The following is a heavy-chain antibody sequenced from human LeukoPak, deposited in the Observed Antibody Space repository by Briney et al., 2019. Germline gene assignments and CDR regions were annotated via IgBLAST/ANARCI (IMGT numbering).Heavy chain of an antibody. CDR1: GGSISYYY. D-gene: IGHD1-26*01. CDR3: ARERSPGSYYDAFDI. V-gene: IGHV4-59*01. CDR2: IRYSGST. Sequence: PSETLSLTCTVSGGSISYYYWSWIRQPPGKGLEWIGYIRYSGSTNYNPSLKSRVTISVDTSQNQFSLKLSSVTAADTALYYCARERSPGSYYDAFDIWGQGTMVTVSS. J-gene: IGHJ3*02.